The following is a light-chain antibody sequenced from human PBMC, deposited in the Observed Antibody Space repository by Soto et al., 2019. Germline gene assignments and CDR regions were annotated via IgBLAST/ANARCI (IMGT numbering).Light chain of an antibody. J-gene: IGKJ1*01. Sequence: DVQMTQSPSSLSASVGDRVTITCRASQGISNSLAWYQQRPGRAPKLLIYGASNLQSGVPSRFSGSGSGTDFTLTISSLQPEDVATYYCQKYDSAARTFGQGTKVDIK. V-gene: IGKV1-27*01. CDR3: QKYDSAART. CDR1: QGISNS. CDR2: GAS.